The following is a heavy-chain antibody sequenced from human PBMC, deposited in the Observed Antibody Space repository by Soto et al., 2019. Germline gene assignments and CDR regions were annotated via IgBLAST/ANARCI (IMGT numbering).Heavy chain of an antibody. Sequence: ASVKVSCKVSTYTLTELPLHWVRQAPGKGLQGVGGFTPEDGDPIYAPRFQCRLTMTAETSKDTAYMELRGLRYEDTAVYYCATGVGYSVAPYNMDVWGPGTTVTVSS. CDR2: FTPEDGDP. J-gene: IGHJ6*01. D-gene: IGHD2-15*01. CDR1: TYTLTELP. CDR3: ATGVGYSVAPYNMDV. V-gene: IGHV1-24*01.